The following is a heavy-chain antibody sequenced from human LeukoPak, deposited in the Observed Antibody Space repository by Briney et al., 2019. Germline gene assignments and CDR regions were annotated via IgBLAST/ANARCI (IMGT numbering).Heavy chain of an antibody. CDR3: ARGYCSSDSCYKGPYDF. V-gene: IGHV3-15*01. CDR2: IKTKSDGGTT. Sequence: GGSHRLSCAASGFTLSNAWMSWVRQAPGKGLEWVGHIKTKSDGGTTDYAAPVKGRFFISRDDSKDTLYLQMNSLKIEDTAVYYCARGYCSSDSCYKGPYDFWGQGTPVTVSS. D-gene: IGHD2-2*02. CDR1: GFTLSNAW. J-gene: IGHJ4*02.